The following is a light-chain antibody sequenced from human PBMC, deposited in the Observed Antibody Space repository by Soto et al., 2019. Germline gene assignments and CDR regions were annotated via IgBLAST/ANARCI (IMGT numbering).Light chain of an antibody. V-gene: IGKV3-20*01. Sequence: EIVLTQSPGTLSLSPGERATLSCRASQSVSSSYLAWYQQKPGQAPRLLIYGASSRATGIPDRFSGSGSGTDFTLTISRLEPEDFAVYYCQRYGSSPRTFGQGTKGELK. CDR2: GAS. CDR3: QRYGSSPRT. CDR1: QSVSSSY. J-gene: IGKJ1*01.